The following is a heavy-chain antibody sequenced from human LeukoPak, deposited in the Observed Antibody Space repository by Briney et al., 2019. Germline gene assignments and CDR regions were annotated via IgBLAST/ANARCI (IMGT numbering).Heavy chain of an antibody. D-gene: IGHD3-22*01. CDR2: INPNSGGT. CDR1: GYTFTGYY. V-gene: IGHV1-2*02. CDR3: ARSITMIVVDSHGGFDY. J-gene: IGHJ4*02. Sequence: ASVKVSCKASGYTFTGYYMHWVQQAPGQGLEWMGWINPNSGGTNYAQKFQGRVTMTRDTSISTAYMELSRLRSDDTAVYYCARSITMIVVDSHGGFDYWGQGTLVTVSS.